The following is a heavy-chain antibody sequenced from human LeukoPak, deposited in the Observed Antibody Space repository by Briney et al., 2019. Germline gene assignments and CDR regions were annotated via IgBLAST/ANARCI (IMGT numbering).Heavy chain of an antibody. V-gene: IGHV1-2*02. CDR3: ARGRYCSDGNCYHNWFDP. CDR2: INPNSGGT. J-gene: IGHJ5*02. D-gene: IGHD2-15*01. CDR1: GYTFTGYY. Sequence: ASVKVSCKASGYTFTGYYMHWVRQAPGQGPEWMGWINPNSGGTDYAQKFQGRVTMTRDTSINTAYMEVISLRPDDTAVYYGARGRYCSDGNCYHNWFDPWGQGTLVIVSS.